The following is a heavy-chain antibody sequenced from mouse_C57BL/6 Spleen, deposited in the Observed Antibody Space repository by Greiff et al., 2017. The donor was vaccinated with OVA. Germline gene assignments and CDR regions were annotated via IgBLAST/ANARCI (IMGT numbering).Heavy chain of an antibody. V-gene: IGHV8-12*01. CDR1: GFSLSTSGMG. Sequence: VMLVESGPGILQSSQTLSLTCSFSGFSLSTSGMGVSWIRQPSGKGLEWLAHIYWDDDKRYNPSLKSRLTISKDTSRNQVFLKITSVDTADTATYYCARVYYYGSEYFDVWGTGTTVTVSS. CDR3: ARVYYYGSEYFDV. D-gene: IGHD1-1*01. CDR2: IYWDDDK. J-gene: IGHJ1*03.